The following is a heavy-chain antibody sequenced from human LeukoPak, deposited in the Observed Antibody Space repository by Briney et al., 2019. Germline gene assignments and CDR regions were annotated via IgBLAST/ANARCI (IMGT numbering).Heavy chain of an antibody. CDR2: ISGGATGT. CDR3: ARSRGSYYRDAFDI. Sequence: GGSLRLSCAASGFTFSNYAMSWVRQAPGKGLEWVSSISGGATGTYYADSVKGRFTISRDNAKNSLYLQMNSLRAEDTAVYYCARSRGSYYRDAFDIWGQGTMVTVSS. CDR1: GFTFSNYA. V-gene: IGHV3-21*01. J-gene: IGHJ3*02. D-gene: IGHD1-26*01.